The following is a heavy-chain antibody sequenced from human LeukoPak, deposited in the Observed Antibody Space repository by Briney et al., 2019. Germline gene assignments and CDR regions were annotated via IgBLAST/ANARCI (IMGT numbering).Heavy chain of an antibody. CDR1: GGSISSSSYY. D-gene: IGHD6-6*01. Sequence: PSETLSLTCTVSGGSISSSSYYWGWIRQPPGKGLEWIGSIYYSGSTYYNPSLKSRDTISVDTSKNQFSLKLSSVTVADTAVYYCARDSHAHGPSSSSVEVDYWGQGTLVTVSS. CDR3: ARDSHAHGPSSSSVEVDY. J-gene: IGHJ4*02. CDR2: IYYSGST. V-gene: IGHV4-39*07.